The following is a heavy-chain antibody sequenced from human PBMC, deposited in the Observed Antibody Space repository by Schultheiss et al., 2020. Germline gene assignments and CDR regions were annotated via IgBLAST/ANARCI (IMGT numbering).Heavy chain of an antibody. J-gene: IGHJ4*02. CDR1: GFTFSISA. V-gene: IGHV3-30-3*01. CDR3: ARGDCSGGSCHFAFVDY. CDR2: ISYDGSDE. Sequence: GGSLRLSCAASGFTFSISAMHWVRQAPGKGLDWVAVISYDGSDEYYADSVKGRFTISRDNAKNSLYLQMNSLRAEDTGVYYCARGDCSGGSCHFAFVDYWGQGTLVTVSS. D-gene: IGHD2-15*01.